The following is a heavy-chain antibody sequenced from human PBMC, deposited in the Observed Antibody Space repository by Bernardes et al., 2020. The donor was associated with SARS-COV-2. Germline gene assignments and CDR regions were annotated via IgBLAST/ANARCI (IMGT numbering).Heavy chain of an antibody. CDR3: ARGGHSSSWYPMYNWFDP. Sequence: SETLSLTCAVYGGSFSGYYWSWIRQPPGKGLEWIGEINHSGSTNYNPSLKSRVPISVDTSKNQFSLKLSSVTAADTAVYYCARGGHSSSWYPMYNWFDPSGHGALVTVSA. D-gene: IGHD6-13*01. CDR2: INHSGST. CDR1: GGSFSGYY. V-gene: IGHV4-34*01. J-gene: IGHJ5*02.